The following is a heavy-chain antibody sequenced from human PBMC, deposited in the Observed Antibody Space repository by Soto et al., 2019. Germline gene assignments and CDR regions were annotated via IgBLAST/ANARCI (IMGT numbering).Heavy chain of an antibody. CDR2: ISYDGSNK. CDR1: GFTFSSYG. V-gene: IGHV3-30*03. D-gene: IGHD5-18*01. Sequence: GGSLRLSCAASGFTFSSYGMHWVRQAPGKGLEWVAVISYDGSNKYYADSVKGRFTISRDNAKSSLYLQMNSLRAEDTAVYYCARWDTAMVADGIDYWGQGTLVTVSS. CDR3: ARWDTAMVADGIDY. J-gene: IGHJ4*02.